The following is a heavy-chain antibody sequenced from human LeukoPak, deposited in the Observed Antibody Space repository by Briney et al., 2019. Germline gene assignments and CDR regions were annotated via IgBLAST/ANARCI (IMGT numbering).Heavy chain of an antibody. V-gene: IGHV1-8*01. CDR3: ARAGGIAVAGRSRKYYYYMDV. D-gene: IGHD6-19*01. CDR2: MNPNSGNT. J-gene: IGHJ6*03. Sequence: ASVKVSCKASGYTFTDYEINLVRQASGPALEWMGWMNPNSGNTGYAQKFQGRVTMTRNTSISTAYMELSSLRSEDTAVYYCARAGGIAVAGRSRKYYYYMDVWGKGTTVTVSS. CDR1: GYTFTDYE.